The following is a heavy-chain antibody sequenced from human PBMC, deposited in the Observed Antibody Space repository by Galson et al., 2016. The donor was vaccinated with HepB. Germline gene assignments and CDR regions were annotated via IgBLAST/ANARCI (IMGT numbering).Heavy chain of an antibody. CDR2: IYSGGTT. D-gene: IGHD5-12*01. CDR3: ARVPGFS. CDR1: GFTVTTHY. J-gene: IGHJ5*02. Sequence: SLRLSCAASGFTVTTHYMSWVRQAPGKGLEWVSFIYSGGTTYYADSVKGRFTISRDSSTNTLYLQMNSLRAEDTAVYYCARVPGFSWGQGTLVTVSS. V-gene: IGHV3-53*01.